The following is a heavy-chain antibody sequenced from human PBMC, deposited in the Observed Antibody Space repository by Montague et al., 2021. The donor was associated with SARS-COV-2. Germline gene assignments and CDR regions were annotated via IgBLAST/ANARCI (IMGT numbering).Heavy chain of an antibody. J-gene: IGHJ4*02. CDR3: ARGIPYYGSGSYYAPGDY. D-gene: IGHD3-10*01. Sequence: SLRLSWAASGFTFSSFGMNWVRQAPGKGLEWVSYISDSSSTISYTDSVKGRFTISRDNAKNSLYLQMNSLRDEDTAVYYCARGIPYYGSGSYYAPGDYWGQGTLVTV. CDR1: GFTFSSFG. V-gene: IGHV3-48*02. CDR2: ISDSSSTI.